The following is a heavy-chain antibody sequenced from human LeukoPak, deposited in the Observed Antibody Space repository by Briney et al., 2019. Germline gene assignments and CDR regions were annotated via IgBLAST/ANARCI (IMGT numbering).Heavy chain of an antibody. V-gene: IGHV4-31*03. CDR2: IYYSGST. J-gene: IGHJ3*02. CDR3: ARDVSNDAFDI. CDR1: GGSISSGGYY. D-gene: IGHD2-2*01. Sequence: SETLSLTCTVSGGSISSGGYYWSWIRQRPGKGLEWIGYIYYSGSTYYNPSLKSRVTISVDTSKNQFSLKLSSVTAADTAVYYCARDVSNDAFDIWGQGTMVTVSS.